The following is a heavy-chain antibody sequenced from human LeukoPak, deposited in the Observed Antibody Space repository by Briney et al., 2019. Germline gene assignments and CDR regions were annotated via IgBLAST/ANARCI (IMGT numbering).Heavy chain of an antibody. CDR1: GGSFSSYY. CDR2: INHSGST. Sequence: SETLSLTCAVYGGSFSSYYWSWIRQPPGKGLEWIGEINHSGSTNYNPSLKSRVTISVDTSKNQFSLKLSSVTAADTAVYYCARVTAVSIGTYYYYYGMDVWGQGTTVTVSS. J-gene: IGHJ6*02. CDR3: ARVTAVSIGTYYYYYGMDV. V-gene: IGHV4-34*01. D-gene: IGHD1-14*01.